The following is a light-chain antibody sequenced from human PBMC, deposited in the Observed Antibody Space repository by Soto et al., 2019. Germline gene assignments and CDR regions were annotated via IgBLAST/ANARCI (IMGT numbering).Light chain of an antibody. CDR1: SSDVGGYNY. V-gene: IGLV2-11*01. CDR2: DVS. CDR3: CSYAGSYTVV. Sequence: QSALTQPRSVSGSPGQSVTISCTGTSSDVGGYNYVSWYQQHPGKAPQLMIYDVSKRPSGVPDRFSGSKSGNTASLTISGLQGEDEADYYCCSYAGSYTVVFGGGTKLTVL. J-gene: IGLJ2*01.